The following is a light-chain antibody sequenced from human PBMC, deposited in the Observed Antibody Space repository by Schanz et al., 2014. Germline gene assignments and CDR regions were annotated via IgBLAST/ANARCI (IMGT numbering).Light chain of an antibody. CDR3: QQYADLPT. V-gene: IGKV1-33*01. J-gene: IGKJ3*01. CDR1: EDINNS. CDR2: DAS. Sequence: DLQLTQSPSSLSASVGDRVTITCQASEDINNSLNWYQQRPGKAPKLLIYDASNLETGVPSRFSGSGSGTDFILNIGSLQPEDIATFYCQQYADLPTFGPGTKVEIK.